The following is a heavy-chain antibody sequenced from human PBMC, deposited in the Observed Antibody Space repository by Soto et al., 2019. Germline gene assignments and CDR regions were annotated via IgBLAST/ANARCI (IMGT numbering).Heavy chain of an antibody. CDR1: GVSVSRDYQ. Sequence: PSEALSLICTVSGVSVSRDYQWIWIRQPPGKGLEWIGHISYSGRPYYHPSLRSRLSITVDASKNQFSLKVKSVTAADTPVYYCARAWDFWGEGTLVNVYS. CDR3: ARAWDF. D-gene: IGHD1-26*01. J-gene: IGHJ1*01. V-gene: IGHV4-30-4*02. CDR2: ISYSGRP.